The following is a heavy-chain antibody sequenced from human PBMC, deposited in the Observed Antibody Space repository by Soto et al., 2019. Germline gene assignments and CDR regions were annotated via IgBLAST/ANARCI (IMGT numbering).Heavy chain of an antibody. J-gene: IGHJ4*02. D-gene: IGHD3-22*01. CDR1: GGSISSYY. CDR2: IYYSGST. CDR3: VRDLGIGSSGYYYEGFDY. Sequence: SETLSLTCTVSGGSISSYYWSWIRQPPGKGLEWIGYIYYSGSTNYNPSLKSRVTISVDTSKNQFSLKLSSVTAADTAVYYCVRDLGIGSSGYYYEGFDYWGQGTLVTVSS. V-gene: IGHV4-59*01.